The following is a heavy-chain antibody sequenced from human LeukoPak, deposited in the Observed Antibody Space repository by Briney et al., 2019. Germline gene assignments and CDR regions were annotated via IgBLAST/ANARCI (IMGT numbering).Heavy chain of an antibody. V-gene: IGHV3-23*01. Sequence: PGGSLRLSCAASGFTFSSYVMSWVRQAPGKGLEWVSAISGSGGNTYYADSVKGRFTISRDNSKNTLYLQMNSLRDEDTAVYYCAKDSPLWGDYGMDVWGQGTTVTVSS. J-gene: IGHJ6*02. D-gene: IGHD3-10*01. CDR2: ISGSGGNT. CDR1: GFTFSSYV. CDR3: AKDSPLWGDYGMDV.